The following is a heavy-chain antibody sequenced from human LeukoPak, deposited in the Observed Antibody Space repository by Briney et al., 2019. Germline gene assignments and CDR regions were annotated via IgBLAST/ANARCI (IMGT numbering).Heavy chain of an antibody. CDR1: GGSISSGDYY. CDR3: ARDGGYYYGSGIDY. V-gene: IGHV4-30-4*08. J-gene: IGHJ4*02. Sequence: PSQTLSLTCTVSGGSISSGDYYWSWIRQPPGKGLVWFGYIYYSGSTYYNPYLKSRVTISVDTSKNQFSLKLSSVTAADTAVYYCARDGGYYYGSGIDYWGQGTLVTVSS. D-gene: IGHD3-10*01. CDR2: IYYSGST.